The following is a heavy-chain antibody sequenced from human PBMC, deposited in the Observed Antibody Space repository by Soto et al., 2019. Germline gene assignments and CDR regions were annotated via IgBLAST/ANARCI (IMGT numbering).Heavy chain of an antibody. J-gene: IGHJ3*02. Sequence: GGSLRLSCTASGFTFGDYAMSWVRQAPGKGLEWVGFIRSKAYGGTTEYAASVKGRFTISRDDSQSIAYLQMNSLKTEDTAVSYCSRGVVGAPDAFDIWGQGTMVTVSS. V-gene: IGHV3-49*04. CDR1: GFTFGDYA. CDR2: IRSKAYGGTT. D-gene: IGHD1-26*01. CDR3: SRGVVGAPDAFDI.